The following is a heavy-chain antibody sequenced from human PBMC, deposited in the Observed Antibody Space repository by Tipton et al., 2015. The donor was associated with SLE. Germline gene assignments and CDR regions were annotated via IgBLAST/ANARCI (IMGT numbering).Heavy chain of an antibody. J-gene: IGHJ3*01. V-gene: IGHV1-46*01. D-gene: IGHD5-24*01. CDR1: EYTFMNYY. CDR2: INPSGDST. Sequence: QLVQSGAEVKEPGASVKVSCKTSEYTFMNYYIHWVRQAPGQGLEWMGIINPSGDSTKYAQSFQGRVTLTRDMSTNTVYMEMSSLRSEDAAVYYCARDPGDGHKNLEPWALDVWGQGTLVIVSS. CDR3: ARDPGDGHKNLEPWALDV.